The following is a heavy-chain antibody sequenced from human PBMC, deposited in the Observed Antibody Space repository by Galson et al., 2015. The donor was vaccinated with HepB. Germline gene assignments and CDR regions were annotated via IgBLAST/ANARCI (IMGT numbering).Heavy chain of an antibody. CDR3: ARGDVSDAFDI. CDR2: IYSDDST. J-gene: IGHJ3*02. D-gene: IGHD5/OR15-5a*01. CDR1: GFTVSSNY. Sequence: SLRLSCAASGFTVSSNYMSWVRQAPGKGLEWVSVIYSDDSTYYADSVKGRLTISRHNSKNTLYLQMNSLRAEDTAVYYCARGDVSDAFDIWGQGTMVTVSS. V-gene: IGHV3-53*04.